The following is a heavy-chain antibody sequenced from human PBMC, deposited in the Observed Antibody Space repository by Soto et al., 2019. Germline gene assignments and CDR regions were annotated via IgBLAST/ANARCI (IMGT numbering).Heavy chain of an antibody. V-gene: IGHV3-7*05. CDR3: ASDMSTGRSGWYLDAFDV. J-gene: IGHJ3*01. CDR1: GFIFGNSW. CDR2: IKGDGSVI. Sequence: EVQLVESGGGWAQPGGSLRLSCAASGFIFGNSWMTWVRQAPGKGLEWVANIKGDGSVIHYLDSVRGRFAVSRDNAGNTLCLQMNSPPAEDTALYYCASDMSTGRSGWYLDAFDVWGQGTMITVSS. D-gene: IGHD6-13*01.